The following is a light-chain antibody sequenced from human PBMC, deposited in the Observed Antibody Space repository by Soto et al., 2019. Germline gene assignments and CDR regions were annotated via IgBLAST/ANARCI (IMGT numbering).Light chain of an antibody. Sequence: DIQMTQSPSSLSASVGDRVTITCRPSQSIRRYLNWYPQKRGKAPKLXIYPASSLQSGVLSRFSGSGAGTDFTLTISSLQPEDVATYYCQQSYSTPPTFGQGTKVDIK. J-gene: IGKJ1*01. CDR3: QQSYSTPPT. CDR2: PAS. V-gene: IGKV1-39*01. CDR1: QSIRRY.